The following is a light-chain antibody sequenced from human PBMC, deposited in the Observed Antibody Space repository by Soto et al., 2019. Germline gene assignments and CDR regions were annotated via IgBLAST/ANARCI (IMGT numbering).Light chain of an antibody. CDR1: SSDVGGYNY. Sequence: QSALTQPPSASGSPGQSVAISCTGTSSDVGGYNYVSWYQQHPGKAPKLMIYEVTKRPSGVPDRFSGSKSGNTASLTVSVLQAEDEADYYCTSYAGSNTFVVYGGGTKVTVL. CDR2: EVT. J-gene: IGLJ3*02. V-gene: IGLV2-8*01. CDR3: TSYAGSNTFVV.